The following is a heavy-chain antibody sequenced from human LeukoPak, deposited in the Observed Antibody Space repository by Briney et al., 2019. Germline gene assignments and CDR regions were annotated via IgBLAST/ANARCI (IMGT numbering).Heavy chain of an antibody. CDR2: INPNSGGT. D-gene: IGHD3-22*01. Sequence: GASVKVSCKASGYTFTGYYMHWVRQAPGQGLEWMGWINPNSGGTNYGQKFQGRVTMTRDTSISTAYMELSRLRSDDTAVYYCARDGTGDSSGYAHAFDIWGQGTMVTVSS. CDR1: GYTFTGYY. V-gene: IGHV1-2*02. CDR3: ARDGTGDSSGYAHAFDI. J-gene: IGHJ3*02.